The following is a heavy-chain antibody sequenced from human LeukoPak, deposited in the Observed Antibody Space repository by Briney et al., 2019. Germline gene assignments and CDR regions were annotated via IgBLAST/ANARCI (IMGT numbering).Heavy chain of an antibody. J-gene: IGHJ4*02. CDR1: GFTFSSYS. CDR3: ARDTYGDYSFDY. V-gene: IGHV3-21*01. CDR2: ISSSSSHI. D-gene: IGHD4-17*01. Sequence: GGSLRLSCADFGFTFSSYSMNWVRQAPGKGLEWVSSISSSSSHIYYADSVKGRFTISRDNAKNSLHLQMNSLRAEDTAVYYCARDTYGDYSFDYWGQGTLVTVSS.